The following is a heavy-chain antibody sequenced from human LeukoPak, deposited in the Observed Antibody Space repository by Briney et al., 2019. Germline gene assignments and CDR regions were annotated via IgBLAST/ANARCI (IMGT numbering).Heavy chain of an antibody. V-gene: IGHV1-46*01. CDR3: AKVVASWLRPYYFDY. D-gene: IGHD5-12*01. CDR1: GYTFTSYY. Sequence: ASVKVSCKASGYTFTSYYMHWVRQAPGQGLEWMGIINPSGGSTSYAQKFQGRVTMTRDTSTSTVYMELNSLRAEDTAVYYCAKVVASWLRPYYFDYWGQGTLVTVSS. J-gene: IGHJ4*02. CDR2: INPSGGST.